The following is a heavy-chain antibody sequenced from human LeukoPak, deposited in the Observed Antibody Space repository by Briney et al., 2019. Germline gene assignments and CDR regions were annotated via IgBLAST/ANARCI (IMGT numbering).Heavy chain of an antibody. Sequence: SETLSLTCSVSDDSITMYYWTWIRQPPGKGLEWIGSIYHSGSTYYDPSLKSRVTISVDTSKNQFSLKLSSVTAADTAVYYCARIGSPKGNDYWGQGTLVTVSS. J-gene: IGHJ4*02. V-gene: IGHV4-38-2*02. CDR1: DDSITMYY. CDR3: ARIGSPKGNDY. D-gene: IGHD2-15*01. CDR2: IYHSGST.